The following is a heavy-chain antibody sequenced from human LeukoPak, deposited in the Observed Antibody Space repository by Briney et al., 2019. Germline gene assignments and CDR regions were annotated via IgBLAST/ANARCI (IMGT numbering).Heavy chain of an antibody. CDR1: GYRFGSYW. CDR2: IYPGDSDT. CDR3: ASSTAVTTHYFDF. D-gene: IGHD4-17*01. Sequence: GEPLKISCKGSGYRFGSYWIAWVRQIHGKGLEWLGIIYPGDSDTTYSPSFQGQVTISADKSIKSAYLQWSSLKASDTARYYCASSTAVTTHYFDFLGQGTLVTVSS. J-gene: IGHJ4*02. V-gene: IGHV5-51*01.